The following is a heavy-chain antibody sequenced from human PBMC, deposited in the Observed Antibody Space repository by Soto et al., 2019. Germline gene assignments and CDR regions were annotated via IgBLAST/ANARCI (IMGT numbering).Heavy chain of an antibody. CDR3: AKAAPGYSYGSGYGMDV. CDR2: MYNTGST. J-gene: IGHJ6*02. V-gene: IGHV4-59*01. Sequence: SETLSLTCTVSGGSISNYYWSWIRQPPGKGLEWIGNMYNTGSTNYNPSLKSRVTISVDTSKNQLSLKLSSVTAADTAVYYCAKAAPGYSYGSGYGMDVWGQGTTVTVSS. D-gene: IGHD5-18*01. CDR1: GGSISNYY.